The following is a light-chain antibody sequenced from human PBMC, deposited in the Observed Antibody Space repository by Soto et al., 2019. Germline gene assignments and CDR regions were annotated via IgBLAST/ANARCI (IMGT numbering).Light chain of an antibody. CDR1: QSVSVNS. Sequence: PGDRATLSCRASQSVSVNSLAWYQQKGGQAPRLLIYAASTRATGVPDRFSGTGSGTDFALTISRLETDDSAVYYCQQYGGSPFTFGPGTKVDIK. J-gene: IGKJ3*01. V-gene: IGKV3-20*01. CDR3: QQYGGSPFT. CDR2: AAS.